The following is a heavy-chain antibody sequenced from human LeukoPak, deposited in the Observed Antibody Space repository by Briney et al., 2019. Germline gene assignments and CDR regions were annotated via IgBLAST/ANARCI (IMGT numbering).Heavy chain of an antibody. CDR1: GGSISSDY. CDR2: ISYTGST. V-gene: IGHV4-59*01. D-gene: IGHD3-22*01. J-gene: IGHJ3*02. Sequence: SETLSLTCTVSGGSISSDYWSWIRQSPGKGLEWIGRISYTGSTRYKPSLQSRLTISLDPSRNKFLLKLMSLLAADTAVFYCARLLDYDSSGDADTFEICGRGRMVTVSS. CDR3: ARLLDYDSSGDADTFEI.